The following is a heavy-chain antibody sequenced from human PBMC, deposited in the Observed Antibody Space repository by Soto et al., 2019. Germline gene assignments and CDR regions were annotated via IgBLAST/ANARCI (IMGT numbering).Heavy chain of an antibody. CDR2: ISGYDGNT. CDR1: GYTFTSYG. J-gene: IGHJ6*02. Sequence: ASVKVSCKASGYTFTSYGISWVRQAPGEGLEWVGWISGYDGNTDYAHKFRGRVTMTTDTSTSTAYMELRSLRSDDTAVYYCARDFRPPAIAVAGYYYYYGMDVWGQGTTVTVSS. CDR3: ARDFRPPAIAVAGYYYYYGMDV. V-gene: IGHV1-18*01. D-gene: IGHD6-19*01.